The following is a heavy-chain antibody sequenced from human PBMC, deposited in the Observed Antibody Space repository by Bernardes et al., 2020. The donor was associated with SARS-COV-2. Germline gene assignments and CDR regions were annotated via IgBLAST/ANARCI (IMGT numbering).Heavy chain of an antibody. CDR3: TRGSGNYYFDY. J-gene: IGHJ4*02. V-gene: IGHV3-74*01. Sequence: GALRLSCAASGFTFSGYFIHWVRQAPGKGLVWVSRISGDGSGINYADSVKGRFTISRDNAKNTLHLQMNSLRPEDTAVYYCTRGSGNYYFDYWGQGTLVTVS. CDR2: ISGDGSGI. D-gene: IGHD1-26*01. CDR1: GFTFSGYF.